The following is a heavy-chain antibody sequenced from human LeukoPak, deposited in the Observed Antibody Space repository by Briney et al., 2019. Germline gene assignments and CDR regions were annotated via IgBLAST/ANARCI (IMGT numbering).Heavy chain of an antibody. J-gene: IGHJ4*02. D-gene: IGHD6-6*01. CDR1: GYTFTSYA. CDR3: ARVLRSIYSSSYYFDY. CDR2: INAGNGNT. V-gene: IGHV1-3*01. Sequence: ASVKVSCKASGYTFTSYAMHWVRQAPGQRLEWMGWINAGNGNTKYSQKFQGRVTITRDTSASTAYMELSSLRSEDTAVYYCARVLRSIYSSSYYFDYWGQGTLVTVSS.